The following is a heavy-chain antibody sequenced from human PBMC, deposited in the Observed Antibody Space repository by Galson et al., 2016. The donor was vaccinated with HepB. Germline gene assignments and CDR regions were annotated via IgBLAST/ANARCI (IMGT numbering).Heavy chain of an antibody. D-gene: IGHD2-15*01. V-gene: IGHV4-39*01. Sequence: SATLSLTCSVSGASISSTTNYWIWIRQPPGKGLEWIGSIYYNGSPFYNPSLRSRLTVSVDTSKNQFPLRLTSVTAADTAVYYCARQRHTSASKFFDYWGQGILVTVSS. J-gene: IGHJ4*02. CDR1: GASISSTTNY. CDR3: ARQRHTSASKFFDY. CDR2: IYYNGSP.